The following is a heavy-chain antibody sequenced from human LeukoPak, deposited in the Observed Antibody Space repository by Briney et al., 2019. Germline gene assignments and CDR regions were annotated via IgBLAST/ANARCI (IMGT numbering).Heavy chain of an antibody. CDR1: GYSISTGYY. D-gene: IGHD3-22*01. V-gene: IGHV4-38-2*02. J-gene: IGHJ4*02. CDR2: IYHSGST. Sequence: SETLFLTCTVSGYSISTGYYWGWIRQPPGKGLEWIGSIYHSGSTYYNPSLKSRVAISVDTSKNQFSLKLSSVTAADTAVYYCARGPPAVLYHYDSSGIFYFAYWGQGTLVTVSS. CDR3: ARGPPAVLYHYDSSGIFYFAY.